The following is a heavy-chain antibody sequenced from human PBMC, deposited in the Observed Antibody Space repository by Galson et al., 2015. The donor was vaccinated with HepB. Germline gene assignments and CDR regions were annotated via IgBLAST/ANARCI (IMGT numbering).Heavy chain of an antibody. CDR3: AKDMKVVAGQFDY. D-gene: IGHD3-22*01. J-gene: IGHJ4*02. CDR1: GFKLDDYA. Sequence: SLRLSCAASGFKLDDYAMHWVRQAPGKGLEWVSGISWNSGTIGYADSVKGRFTISRDNAKNSLYPQTNSLRPEDTALYYCAKDMKVVAGQFDYWGQGTLVTVSS. V-gene: IGHV3-9*01. CDR2: ISWNSGTI.